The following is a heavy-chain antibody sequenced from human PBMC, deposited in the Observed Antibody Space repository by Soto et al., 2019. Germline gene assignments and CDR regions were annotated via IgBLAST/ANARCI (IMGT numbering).Heavy chain of an antibody. CDR3: VKARHIEVGGSFDP. CDR1: GFTFSTYA. J-gene: IGHJ5*02. V-gene: IGHV3-23*01. CDR2: LFGNGGGI. D-gene: IGHD2-2*01. Sequence: GGSLRLSCAASGFTFSTYAMSWVRQAPGKGLEWVSGLFGNGGGISYADSVKGRFTISRDNFNNVLYLQMQSLRFDDTAVYYCVKARHIEVGGSFDPWGQGTLVTVSS.